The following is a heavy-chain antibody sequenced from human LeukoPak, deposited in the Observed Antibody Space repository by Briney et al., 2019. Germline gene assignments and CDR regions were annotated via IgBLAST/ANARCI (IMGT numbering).Heavy chain of an antibody. CDR1: GYTFTSYG. CDR2: ISAYNGNT. CDR3: ARDHCCSSTSCSLYYYYYGMDV. D-gene: IGHD2-2*01. J-gene: IGHJ6*02. Sequence: GASVKVSCKASGYTFTSYGISWVRQAPGQGLVWMGWISAYNGNTNYAQKLQGRVTMTTDTSTSTAYMELRSLRSDDTAVYYCARDHCCSSTSCSLYYYYYGMDVWGQGTTVTVSS. V-gene: IGHV1-18*01.